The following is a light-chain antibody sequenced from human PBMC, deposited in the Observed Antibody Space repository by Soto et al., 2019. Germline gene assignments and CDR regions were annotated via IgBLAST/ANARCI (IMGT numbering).Light chain of an antibody. CDR3: SSYTNINTRACV. CDR2: EVT. J-gene: IGLJ1*01. Sequence: QSVMIQPPSVSEAPRQRVTISCSGSRFNIGNNAVNWYQQHPGKAPKLIIYEVTDRPSGVSNRFSGSKSGNTASLTISGLQAEDEAEYYCSSYTNINTRACVFGTGTKLTVL. V-gene: IGLV2-14*01. CDR1: RFNIGNNA.